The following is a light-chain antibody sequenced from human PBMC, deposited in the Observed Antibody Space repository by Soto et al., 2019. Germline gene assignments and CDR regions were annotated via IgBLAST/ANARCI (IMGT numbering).Light chain of an antibody. CDR2: AAS. V-gene: IGKV3-20*01. J-gene: IGKJ2*01. Sequence: EIVLTQSPGTLSLSPGETATLSCRASQSVSSSSLAWYQQKPGQAPRLLIYAASNRASGIPGRFSGSGSGTDFTLTISRLEPEDFAVYYCQQYVGSPPMYTFGQGTNLEIK. CDR3: QQYVGSPPMYT. CDR1: QSVSSSS.